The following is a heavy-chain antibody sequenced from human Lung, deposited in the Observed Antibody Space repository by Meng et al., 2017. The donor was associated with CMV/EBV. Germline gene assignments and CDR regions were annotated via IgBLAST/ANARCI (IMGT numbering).Heavy chain of an antibody. CDR2: ISPYNGNT. V-gene: IGHV1-18*01. D-gene: IGHD1-7*01. CDR1: GYTFTTYS. J-gene: IGHJ4*02. Sequence: ASVKVSCKASGYTFTTYSITWVRQAPGQGLEWMGWISPYNGNTEYAQKFQGRVTMTTDTSTSTAYMEVRSLTSDDTAMYYCARGSWNYDFWGRGTRVNGAS. CDR3: ARGSWNYDF.